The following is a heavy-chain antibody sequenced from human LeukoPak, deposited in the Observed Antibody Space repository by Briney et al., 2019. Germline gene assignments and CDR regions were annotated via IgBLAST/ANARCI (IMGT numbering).Heavy chain of an antibody. CDR1: GGTFSSYA. CDR3: ARDLYSGSYHNYFDY. D-gene: IGHD1-26*01. V-gene: IGHV1-69*05. CDR2: IIPIFGTA. J-gene: IGHJ4*02. Sequence: SVKVSCKASGGTFSSYAISWVRQAPGQGLEWMGRIIPIFGTANFAQKFRGRVTITTDESTSTAYMELSSLRSEDTAVYYCARDLYSGSYHNYFDYWGQGTLVTVSS.